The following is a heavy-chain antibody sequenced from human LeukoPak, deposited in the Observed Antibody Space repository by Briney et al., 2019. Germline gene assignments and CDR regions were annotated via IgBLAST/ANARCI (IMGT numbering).Heavy chain of an antibody. CDR3: ARATGPYGMDV. V-gene: IGHV1-69*13. D-gene: IGHD3-9*01. CDR2: IIPIFGTA. CDR1: GGTFSSYA. J-gene: IGHJ6*04. Sequence: SVKVSCTASGGTFSSYAISWVRQAPGQGLGWMGGIIPIFGTANYAQKLQGRVTITADESTSTAYMERSSLRSEDTAVYYCARATGPYGMDVWAKGTTVTVSS.